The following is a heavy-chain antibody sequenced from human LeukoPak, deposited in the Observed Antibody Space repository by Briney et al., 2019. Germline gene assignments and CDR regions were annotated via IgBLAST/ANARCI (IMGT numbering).Heavy chain of an antibody. J-gene: IGHJ4*02. CDR2: INSDGSST. D-gene: IGHD5-18*01. V-gene: IGHV3-74*01. CDR3: ARGAGGYSYG. CDR1: GFNFSSYW. Sequence: GSLRLSCVASGFNFSSYWLHWVRQAPGKGLVWVSRINSDGSSTSYAVSVKGRFTISRDNANNALYLQMNSLRAEDTAVYYCARGAGGYSYGWGQGTLVTVSS.